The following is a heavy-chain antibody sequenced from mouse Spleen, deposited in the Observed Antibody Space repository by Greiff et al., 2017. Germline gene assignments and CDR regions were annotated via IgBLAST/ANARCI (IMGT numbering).Heavy chain of an antibody. CDR3: ARGLLRGAMDY. J-gene: IGHJ4*01. CDR2: INPYNGDT. CDR1: GYSFTGYF. Sequence: EVQLQQSGPELVKPGDSVKISCKASGYSFTGYFMNWVMQSHGKSLEWIGRINPYNGDTFYNQKFKGKATLTVDKSSSTAHMELRSLTSEDSAVYYCARGLLRGAMDYWGQGTSVTVSS. D-gene: IGHD1-1*01. V-gene: IGHV1-20*01.